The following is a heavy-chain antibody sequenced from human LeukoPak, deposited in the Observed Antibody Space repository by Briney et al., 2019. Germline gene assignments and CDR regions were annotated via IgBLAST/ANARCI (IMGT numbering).Heavy chain of an antibody. V-gene: IGHV4-30-4*01. CDR3: ARVGYYYDSGGYS. D-gene: IGHD3-22*01. CDR2: IYYSGST. J-gene: IGHJ5*02. CDR1: GGSISSGDYY. Sequence: SQTLSLTCTVSGGSISSGDYYWSWVRQPPGKGLEWIGYIYYSGSTYYNPSFKSRVTISVDTSKNQFSLKLNSVTAEDTAVYYCARVGYYYDSGGYSWGQGTLVTVSS.